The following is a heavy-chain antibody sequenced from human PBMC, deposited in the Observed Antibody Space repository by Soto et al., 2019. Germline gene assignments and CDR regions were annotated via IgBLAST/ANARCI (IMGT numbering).Heavy chain of an antibody. J-gene: IGHJ5*02. CDR2: IYYSGST. Sequence: SETLSLTCTVSGGSISSYYWSWIRQPPGKGLEWIGCIYYSGSTNYNPSLKSRVTISVDTSKNQFSLKLSSVTAADTAVYYCARGVRICSSTSCYAGSWFDPWGEGTLVTVSS. D-gene: IGHD2-2*01. CDR3: ARGVRICSSTSCYAGSWFDP. V-gene: IGHV4-59*01. CDR1: GGSISSYY.